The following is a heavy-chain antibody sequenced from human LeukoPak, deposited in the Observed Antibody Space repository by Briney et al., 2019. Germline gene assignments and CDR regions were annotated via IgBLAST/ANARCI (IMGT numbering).Heavy chain of an antibody. D-gene: IGHD3-22*01. V-gene: IGHV4-59*11. CDR2: IYYSGST. Sequence: SETLSLTCTVSGGSISSHYWSWIRQPPGKGLEWIGYIYYSGSTNYNPSLKSRVTISVETSKNQFSLKLSSVTAADTAVYYCARYYYDSSGSYYFDYWGQGTLVTVSS. J-gene: IGHJ4*02. CDR1: GGSISSHY. CDR3: ARYYYDSSGSYYFDY.